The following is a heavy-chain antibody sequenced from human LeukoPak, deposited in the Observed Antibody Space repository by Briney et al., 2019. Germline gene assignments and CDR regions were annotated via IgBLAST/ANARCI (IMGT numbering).Heavy chain of an antibody. CDR3: ARSMVRGVSTHPLAYYYGMDV. CDR1: GDTFSSYA. Sequence: GASVTVSCKAPGDTFSSYAISWVRQAPGQGLEWMGGITPIFGTANYAQKFQGRVTITADESTSTAYMEVSSLRSEDTAVYYCARSMVRGVSTHPLAYYYGMDVWGQGTTVTVSS. J-gene: IGHJ6*02. V-gene: IGHV1-69*13. CDR2: ITPIFGTA. D-gene: IGHD3-10*01.